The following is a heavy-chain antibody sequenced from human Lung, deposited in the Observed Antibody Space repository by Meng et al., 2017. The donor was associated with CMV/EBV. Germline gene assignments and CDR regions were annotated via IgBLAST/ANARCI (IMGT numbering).Heavy chain of an antibody. J-gene: IGHJ4*02. D-gene: IGHD3-22*01. CDR3: ARGVRSNSMIVESYYFDS. CDR1: GFTFSTYA. V-gene: IGHV3-13*01. Sequence: GGSXRLXXAASGFTFSTYAMSWVRQRAGKGLEWVSSIGAPADTHYPDSVKGRFTISREDAKNSLYLQLNSLRAEDTAVYYCARGVRSNSMIVESYYFDSWGQGXLVTVSS. CDR2: IGAPADT.